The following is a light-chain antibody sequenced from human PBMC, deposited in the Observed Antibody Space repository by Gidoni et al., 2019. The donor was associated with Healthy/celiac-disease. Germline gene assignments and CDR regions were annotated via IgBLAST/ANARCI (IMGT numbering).Light chain of an antibody. CDR2: QDN. Sequence: SYELSQPPSVPVSPGQTATITCSGDKLGEKYVCWYQQKPGQSPVVVIYQDNKRPSGIPERFSGSNSGNTATLTISATQAMDEADYYCQAWDNSRVVFGGGTKLTVL. J-gene: IGLJ2*01. CDR3: QAWDNSRVV. CDR1: KLGEKY. V-gene: IGLV3-1*01.